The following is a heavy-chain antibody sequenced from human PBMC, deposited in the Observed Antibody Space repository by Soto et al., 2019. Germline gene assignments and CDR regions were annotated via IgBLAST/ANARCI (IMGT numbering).Heavy chain of an antibody. CDR1: GGSFSGYY. D-gene: IGHD3-22*01. J-gene: IGHJ4*02. CDR2: INHSGST. CDR3: ARAPKYYYDTDY. V-gene: IGHV4-34*01. Sequence: QVQLQQWGAGLLKPSETLSLTCAVYGGSFSGYYWSWIRQPPGKGLEWIGEINHSGSTNYNPSLKSRVAISVDTSKNQFSLKLSSVTAADTAVYYCARAPKYYYDTDYWGQGTLVTVSS.